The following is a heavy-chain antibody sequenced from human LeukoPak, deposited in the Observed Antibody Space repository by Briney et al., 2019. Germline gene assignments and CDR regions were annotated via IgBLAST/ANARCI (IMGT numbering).Heavy chain of an antibody. D-gene: IGHD2-8*01. CDR2: MSLTGLT. J-gene: IGHJ4*02. Sequence: SETLSLTCGVSGGSISNTNWWSWVRQPPGQGLEWIGEMSLTGLTHYNPSLESRVTVSLDKPKNQLSLNLTSVTAADTAVYYCSRENGAFSPFGYWGQGTLVTVLS. V-gene: IGHV4-4*02. CDR3: SRENGAFSPFGY. CDR1: GGSISNTNW.